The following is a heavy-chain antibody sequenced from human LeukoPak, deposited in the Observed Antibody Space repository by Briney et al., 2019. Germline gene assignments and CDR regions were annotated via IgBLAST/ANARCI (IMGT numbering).Heavy chain of an antibody. Sequence: SETLSLTCAVYGGSFSGYYWSWIRQPPGKGLEWIGEINHSGSTYYNPSLKSRVTMSVDRSKNQFSLKLNSVTAADTAVYYCAREALGELFFDYWGQGTLVTVSS. CDR2: INHSGST. V-gene: IGHV4-34*01. J-gene: IGHJ4*02. CDR1: GGSFSGYY. CDR3: AREALGELFFDY. D-gene: IGHD3-10*01.